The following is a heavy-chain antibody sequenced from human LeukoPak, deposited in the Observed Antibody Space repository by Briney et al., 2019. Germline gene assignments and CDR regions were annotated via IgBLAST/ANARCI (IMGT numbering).Heavy chain of an antibody. D-gene: IGHD3-10*01. V-gene: IGHV4-34*01. CDR1: GGSFSGYY. J-gene: IGHJ6*03. CDR2: INHSGST. Sequence: SETLFLTCAVYGGSFSGYYWSWIRQPPGKGLEWIGEINHSGSTNYNPSLKSRVTISVDTSKNQFSLKLSSVTAADTAVYYCARMGGSGSYYYYYYYMDVWGKGTTVTVSS. CDR3: ARMGGSGSYYYYYYYMDV.